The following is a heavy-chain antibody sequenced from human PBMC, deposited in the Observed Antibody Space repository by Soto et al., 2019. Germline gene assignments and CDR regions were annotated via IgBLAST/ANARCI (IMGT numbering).Heavy chain of an antibody. J-gene: IGHJ3*02. V-gene: IGHV3-53*01. CDR3: ARGLMVRGVPKGDAFDI. D-gene: IGHD3-10*01. Sequence: PGGSLRLFCAASGFTVSSNYMSWVRQAPGKGLEWVSVIYSGGSTYYADSVKGRFTISRDNSKNTLYLQMNSLRAEDTAVYYCARGLMVRGVPKGDAFDIWGQGTMVTVSS. CDR1: GFTVSSNY. CDR2: IYSGGST.